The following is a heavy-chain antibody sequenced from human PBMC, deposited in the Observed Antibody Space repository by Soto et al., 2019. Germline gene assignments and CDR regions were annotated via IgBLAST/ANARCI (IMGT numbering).Heavy chain of an antibody. CDR1: GFTFSSYE. D-gene: IGHD3-10*01. CDR2: ISSSGSTL. Sequence: PGGSLRLSCAASGFTFSSYEMNWVRQAPAKGLEWLSYISSSGSTLYYADSVKGRFTISRDNAKNALYLQMNSLRAEDTAVYYCVRDRGSWNYYYGLDVWGQGTTVTVSS. V-gene: IGHV3-48*03. J-gene: IGHJ6*02. CDR3: VRDRGSWNYYYGLDV.